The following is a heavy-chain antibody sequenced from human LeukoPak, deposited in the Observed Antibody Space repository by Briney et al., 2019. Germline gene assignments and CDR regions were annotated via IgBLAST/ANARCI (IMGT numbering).Heavy chain of an antibody. CDR3: ASASMITSGGEFDY. D-gene: IGHD3-16*01. Sequence: SETLSLTCTVSGGSISSYYWSWIRQPPGKGLEWIGYIYYSGSTNYNPSLKSRVTISVDTSKNQFSLRLSSVTAADTAVYYCASASMITSGGEFDYWGQGTLVTVSS. J-gene: IGHJ4*02. CDR2: IYYSGST. V-gene: IGHV4-59*08. CDR1: GGSISSYY.